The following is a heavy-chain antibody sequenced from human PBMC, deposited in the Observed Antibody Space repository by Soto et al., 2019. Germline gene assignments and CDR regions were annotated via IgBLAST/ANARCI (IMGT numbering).Heavy chain of an antibody. CDR3: ARGGRRSPGMDV. Sequence: QVQLQESGPGLVKPSQTLSLTCTVSGGSISSGGYYWSWIRQHPGKGLEWIGYIYYSGSTYYNPSPTSRATISVDTSKNQFSLKLSSVTAADTAVYYCARGGRRSPGMDVWGQGTTVTVSS. V-gene: IGHV4-31*03. J-gene: IGHJ6*02. CDR1: GGSISSGGYY. CDR2: IYYSGST.